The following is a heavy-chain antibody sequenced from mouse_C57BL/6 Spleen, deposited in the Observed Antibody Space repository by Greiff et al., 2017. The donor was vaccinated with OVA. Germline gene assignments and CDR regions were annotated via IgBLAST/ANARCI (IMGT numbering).Heavy chain of an antibody. CDR1: GFTFSSYA. Sequence: EVQVVESGEGLVKPGGSLKLSCAASGFTFSSYAMSWVRQTPEKRLEWVAYISSGGDYIYYADTVKGRFTISRDNARNTLYLQMSSLKSEDTAMYYCTRDRPSLRYFDVWGTGTTVTVSS. CDR2: ISSGGDYI. CDR3: TRDRPSLRYFDV. V-gene: IGHV5-9-1*02. J-gene: IGHJ1*03.